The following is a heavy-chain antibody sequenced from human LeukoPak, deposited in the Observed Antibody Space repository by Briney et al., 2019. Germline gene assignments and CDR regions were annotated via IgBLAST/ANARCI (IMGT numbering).Heavy chain of an antibody. Sequence: GASVKVSCKASGGTFSSYAISWVRQAPGQGLEWMGGIIPIFGTANYAQKFQGRVTITADEYTSTAYMELSSLRSEDTAVYYCASPGYCSSTSCLDWDWFDPWGQGTLVTVSS. D-gene: IGHD2-2*01. CDR2: IIPIFGTA. V-gene: IGHV1-69*01. CDR3: ASPGYCSSTSCLDWDWFDP. CDR1: GGTFSSYA. J-gene: IGHJ5*02.